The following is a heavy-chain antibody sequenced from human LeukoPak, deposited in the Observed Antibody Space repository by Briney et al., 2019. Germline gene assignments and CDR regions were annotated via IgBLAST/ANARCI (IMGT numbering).Heavy chain of an antibody. J-gene: IGHJ4*02. CDR1: GGSIGSGGYY. V-gene: IGHV4-31*03. CDR2: IYYSGST. CDR3: ARVKYCSSTSCYVGLGPYDY. D-gene: IGHD2-2*01. Sequence: MASETLSLTCTVSGGSIGSGGYYWSWIRQHPGKGLEWIGYIYYSGSTYYNPSLKSRVTISVDTSKNQFSLKLSSVTAADTAVYYCARVKYCSSTSCYVGLGPYDYWGQGTLVTVSS.